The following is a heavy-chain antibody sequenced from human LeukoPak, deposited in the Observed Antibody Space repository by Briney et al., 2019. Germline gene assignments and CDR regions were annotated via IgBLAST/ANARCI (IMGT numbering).Heavy chain of an antibody. D-gene: IGHD3-22*01. V-gene: IGHV3-7*01. CDR2: IKQDGSEK. CDR1: GFTFSSYW. J-gene: IGHJ4*02. Sequence: GGSLRLSCAASGFTFSSYWMSWVRQAPGKGLEWVANIKQDGSEKYYVDSVKGRFTISRDNAKNSLYLQMNSLRAEDTAVYYCARRHYYDSSGYPDYWGQGTLVTVSS. CDR3: ARRHYYDSSGYPDY.